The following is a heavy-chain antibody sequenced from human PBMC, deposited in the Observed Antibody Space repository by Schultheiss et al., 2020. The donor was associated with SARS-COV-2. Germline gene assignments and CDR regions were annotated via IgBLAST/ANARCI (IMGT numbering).Heavy chain of an antibody. CDR2: INPNSGGT. Sequence: ASVKVSCKASGYTFTGYYMHWVRQAPGQGLEWMGWINPNSGGTNYAQKFQGWVTMTRDTSISTAYMELSRLRSDDTAVYYCARELSTYYYDSSGYGYWGQGTLVTVS. D-gene: IGHD3-22*01. CDR3: ARELSTYYYDSSGYGY. J-gene: IGHJ4*02. V-gene: IGHV1-2*04. CDR1: GYTFTGYY.